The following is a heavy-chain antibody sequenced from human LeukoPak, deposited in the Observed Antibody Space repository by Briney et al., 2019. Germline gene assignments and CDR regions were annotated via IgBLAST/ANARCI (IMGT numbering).Heavy chain of an antibody. CDR3: ARGVGDSSGYYMNYFDY. Sequence: GGSLRLSCAASGFTFSSYGMHWVRQAPGKGLEWVAVIWYDGSNKYYADSVKGRFTISRDNSKNTLYLQMNILRAEDTAVYYCARGVGDSSGYYMNYFDYWGQGTLVTVSS. CDR1: GFTFSSYG. CDR2: IWYDGSNK. V-gene: IGHV3-33*01. D-gene: IGHD3-22*01. J-gene: IGHJ4*02.